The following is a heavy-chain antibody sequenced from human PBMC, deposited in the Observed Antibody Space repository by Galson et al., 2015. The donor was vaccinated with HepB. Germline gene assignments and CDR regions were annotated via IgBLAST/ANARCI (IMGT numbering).Heavy chain of an antibody. J-gene: IGHJ6*03. CDR3: AKHGGYCSSTSCYLNYMDV. CDR1: GGTFGNYD. CDR2: IIPIFGTA. V-gene: IGHV1-69*05. Sequence: SVKVSCKASGGTFGNYDISWVRQAPGQGLEWMGGIIPIFGTANYAQKFQGRVTMTTDTSTSTAYMELRSLRSDDTAVYYCAKHGGYCSSTSCYLNYMDVWGKGTTVTVSS. D-gene: IGHD2-2*01.